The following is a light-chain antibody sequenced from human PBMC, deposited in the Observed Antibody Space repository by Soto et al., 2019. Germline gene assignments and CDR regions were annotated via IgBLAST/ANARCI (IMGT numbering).Light chain of an antibody. CDR3: QQYNSYSPLT. J-gene: IGKJ4*01. V-gene: IGKV1-5*03. CDR1: QSISSW. CDR2: MAS. Sequence: DIQMTQSPSTLSASIGDRVTITCRASQSISSWLAWYQQKPGKAPSLLIYMASTLEGGGPSRFSGSGSGTEFTLTISSLQPDDSATYYCQQYNSYSPLTFGGGTKVEIK.